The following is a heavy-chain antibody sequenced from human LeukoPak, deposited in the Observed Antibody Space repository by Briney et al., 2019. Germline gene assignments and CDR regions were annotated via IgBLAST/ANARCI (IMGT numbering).Heavy chain of an antibody. J-gene: IGHJ4*02. CDR2: IYYSGST. D-gene: IGHD6-6*01. V-gene: IGHV4-59*01. CDR1: GGSISSYY. CDR3: ARSSLGMGSSYYFDY. Sequence: PSETLSLTCTVSGGSISSYYWSWIRQPPGKGLEWIGYIYYSGSTNYNPSLKSRATISVDTSKNQFSLKLSSVTAADTAVYYCARSSLGMGSSYYFDYWGQGTLVTVSS.